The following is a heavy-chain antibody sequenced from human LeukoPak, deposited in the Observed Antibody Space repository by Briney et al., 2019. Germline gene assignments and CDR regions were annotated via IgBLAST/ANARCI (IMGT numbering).Heavy chain of an antibody. J-gene: IGHJ3*01. D-gene: IGHD3-16*01. Sequence: PGGSLRLSCAASGFTFSSYSMNWVRQAPGKGLEWLSYISVSSRNVIDYADSVEGRFTISRDDAKNSLYLQMNSLRAEDTAVYFCARDFGPRLYAFDVWGQGTMITVSS. CDR2: ISVSSRNVI. V-gene: IGHV3-48*04. CDR1: GFTFSSYS. CDR3: ARDFGPRLYAFDV.